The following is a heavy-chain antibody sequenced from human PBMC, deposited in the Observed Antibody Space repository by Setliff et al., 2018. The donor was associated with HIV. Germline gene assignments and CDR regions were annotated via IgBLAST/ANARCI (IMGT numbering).Heavy chain of an antibody. CDR3: ARARGYTYGYIDS. D-gene: IGHD5-18*01. CDR1: GDSTSSSSSY. CDR2: IYYSGST. Sequence: LSLTCTVSGDSTSSSSSYWGWIRQPPGRGLEWIGSIYYSGSTYYNPSLKSRVTISVDTSKNQFSLKLNSVTAADTAVYYCARARGYTYGYIDSWAQGTLVTVSS. V-gene: IGHV4-39*01. J-gene: IGHJ4*02.